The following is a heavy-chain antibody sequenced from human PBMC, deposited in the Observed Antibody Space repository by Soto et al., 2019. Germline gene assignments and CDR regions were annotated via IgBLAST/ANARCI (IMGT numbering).Heavy chain of an antibody. CDR3: SRLLGGVVIEGYYFGMDV. J-gene: IGHJ6*02. CDR2: IHYSGST. D-gene: IGHD3-3*01. CDR1: GVSIGSSSAY. V-gene: IGHV4-39*01. Sequence: SETLSLTCTVPGVSIGSSSAYWGWLRPPPGQGLEWIGTIHYSGSTYYNPSLSSRLIISVDTSNNQFSLKLSSVAAADTAEYYWSRLLGGVVIEGYYFGMDVWGQGTTVTVSS.